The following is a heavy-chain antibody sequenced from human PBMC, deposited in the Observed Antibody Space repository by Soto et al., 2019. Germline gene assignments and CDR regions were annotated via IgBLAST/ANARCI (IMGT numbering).Heavy chain of an antibody. Sequence: SETLSLTCTVSGGSISSYYWSWIRQPPGKGLEWIGYIYYSGSTNYNPSLKSRVTISVDTSKNQFSLKLSSVTAADTAVYYCARQLTYYDILTGYSRAFDIWGQGTMVTVS. V-gene: IGHV4-59*01. D-gene: IGHD3-9*01. CDR2: IYYSGST. J-gene: IGHJ3*02. CDR3: ARQLTYYDILTGYSRAFDI. CDR1: GGSISSYY.